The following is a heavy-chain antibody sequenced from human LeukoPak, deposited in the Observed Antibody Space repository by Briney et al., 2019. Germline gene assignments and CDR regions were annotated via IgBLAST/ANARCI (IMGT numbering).Heavy chain of an antibody. CDR2: ITGSGGNT. CDR3: AKWGDYDVLTGYYVSDY. CDR1: GFTFSNYA. Sequence: GASLRLSCAASGFTFSNYAMSWVRQAPGKGPEWVSAITGSGGNTYYADSVKGRFTIPRDNSKNTVFLQMNSLRAEDTAVYYCAKWGDYDVLTGYYVSDYWGQGTLVTVSS. V-gene: IGHV3-23*01. J-gene: IGHJ4*02. D-gene: IGHD3-9*01.